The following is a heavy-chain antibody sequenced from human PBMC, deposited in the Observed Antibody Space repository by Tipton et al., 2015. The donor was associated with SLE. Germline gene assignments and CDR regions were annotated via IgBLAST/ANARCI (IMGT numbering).Heavy chain of an antibody. Sequence: TLSLTCSVSGYSISSGYYWGWFRQPPGKGREWSGNIYHIGSIYQNPSLKGRVTISVDTSKNQLSLHLSSVTAAHTAVYYCAGPVAAAGKDDPFKHWGQGTLVTVSS. CDR2: IYHIGSI. CDR1: GYSISSGYY. CDR3: AGPVAAAGKDDPFKH. J-gene: IGHJ1*01. D-gene: IGHD6-13*01. V-gene: IGHV4-38-2*01.